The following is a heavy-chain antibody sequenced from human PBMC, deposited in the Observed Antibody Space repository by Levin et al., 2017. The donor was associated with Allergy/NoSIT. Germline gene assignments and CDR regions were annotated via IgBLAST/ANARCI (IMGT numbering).Heavy chain of an antibody. D-gene: IGHD3-10*01. Sequence: SCAASGFTFSSYWMHWVRQAPGKGLVWVSRINSDGSSTSYADSVKGRFTISRDNAKNTLYLQMNSLRAEDTAVYYCARTVRGVDAFDYWGQGTLVTVSS. CDR3: ARTVRGVDAFDY. CDR2: INSDGSST. CDR1: GFTFSSYW. V-gene: IGHV3-74*01. J-gene: IGHJ4*02.